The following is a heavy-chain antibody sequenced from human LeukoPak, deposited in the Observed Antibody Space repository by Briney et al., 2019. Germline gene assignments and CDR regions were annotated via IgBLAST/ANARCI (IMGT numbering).Heavy chain of an antibody. V-gene: IGHV3-21*01. Sequence: GSLRLSCAASAFTFSSYGMSWVRQAPGKGLEWVSSISSSSSYIYYADSVKGRFTISRDNAKNSLCLQMNSLRAEDTAVCYCAREYSSSWSTNFDYWGQGTLVTVSS. CDR2: ISSSSSYI. CDR3: AREYSSSWSTNFDY. CDR1: AFTFSSYG. D-gene: IGHD6-13*01. J-gene: IGHJ4*02.